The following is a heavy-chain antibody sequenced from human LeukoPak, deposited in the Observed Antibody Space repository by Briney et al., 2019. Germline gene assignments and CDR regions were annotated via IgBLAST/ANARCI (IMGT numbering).Heavy chain of an antibody. V-gene: IGHV3-15*01. D-gene: IGHD3-10*01. CDR1: GFTFSNAW. CDR2: IKSKTDGGTT. CDR3: TTGEGVITSYFDY. Sequence: GGSLRLSCAASGFTFSNAWMSWVRQAPGKGLEWVGRIKSKTDGGTTDDAAPVKGRFTISRDDSNNTLYLQMNRMKTEDTAVYYCTTGEGVITSYFDYWGQGTLVTVSS. J-gene: IGHJ4*02.